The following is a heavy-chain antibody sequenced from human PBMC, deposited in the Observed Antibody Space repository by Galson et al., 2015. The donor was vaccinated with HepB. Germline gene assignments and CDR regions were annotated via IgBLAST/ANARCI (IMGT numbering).Heavy chain of an antibody. J-gene: IGHJ4*02. CDR1: GFTFSNAW. Sequence: SLRLSCAASGFTFSNAWMSWVRQAPGKGLEWVGRIKSKTDGGTTDYAAPVKGRFTISRDDSKNTLYLQMNSLKTEDTAVYYCTTVRDSSGYYYDWVGYWGQGTLVTVSS. D-gene: IGHD3-22*01. CDR2: IKSKTDGGTT. V-gene: IGHV3-15*01. CDR3: TTVRDSSGYYYDWVGY.